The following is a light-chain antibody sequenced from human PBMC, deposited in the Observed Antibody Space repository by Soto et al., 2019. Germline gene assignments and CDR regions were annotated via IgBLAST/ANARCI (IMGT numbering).Light chain of an antibody. V-gene: IGKV3D-15*01. Sequence: ILFTQSPGTLSLSPGERITLSCRASQSISRYLAWYQQKPGQGPRLLIYGASSRATGIPDRLSGSGSGTDFTITIRSLQSEDFGVYYCHQYNNLWTFGQGTKVDIK. J-gene: IGKJ1*01. CDR3: HQYNNLWT. CDR1: QSISRY. CDR2: GAS.